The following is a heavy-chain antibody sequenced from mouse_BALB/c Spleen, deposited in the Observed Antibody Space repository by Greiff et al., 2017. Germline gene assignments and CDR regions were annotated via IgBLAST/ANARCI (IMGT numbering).Heavy chain of an antibody. CDR3: ARGGLRYYYAMDY. CDR1: GFTFSSFG. Sequence: EVQGVESGGGLVQPGGSRKLSCAASGFTFSSFGMHWVRQAPEKGLEWVAYISSGSSTIYYADTVKGRFTISRDNPKNTLFLQMTSLRSEDTAMYYCARGGLRYYYAMDYWGQGTSVTVSS. D-gene: IGHD2-4*01. CDR2: ISSGSSTI. V-gene: IGHV5-17*02. J-gene: IGHJ4*01.